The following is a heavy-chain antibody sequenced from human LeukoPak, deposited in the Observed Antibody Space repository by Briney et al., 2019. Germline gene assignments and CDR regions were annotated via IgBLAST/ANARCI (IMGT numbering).Heavy chain of an antibody. D-gene: IGHD2-15*01. Sequence: ASVKVSCKASGYTFTSYGISWVRQAPGQGLEWMGWISAYNGNTNYAQELQGRVTVTTDTSTSTAYMELRSLRSDDTAVYYCARALLCSGGSCYSSDYWGQGTLVTVSS. CDR1: GYTFTSYG. CDR3: ARALLCSGGSCYSSDY. CDR2: ISAYNGNT. J-gene: IGHJ4*02. V-gene: IGHV1-18*01.